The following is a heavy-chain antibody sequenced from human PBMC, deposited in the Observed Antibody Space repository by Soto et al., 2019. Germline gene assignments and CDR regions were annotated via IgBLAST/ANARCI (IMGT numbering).Heavy chain of an antibody. CDR1: GGSISSSSYY. J-gene: IGHJ6*03. CDR2: IYYSGST. CDR3: ARELSSSWGGGYYYYYYMDV. V-gene: IGHV4-39*01. D-gene: IGHD6-13*01. Sequence: SETLSLTCTVSGGSISSSSYYWGWIRQPPGKGLEWIGSIYYSGSTYYNPSLKSRVTISVDTSKNQFSLKLSSVTAADTAVYYCARELSSSWGGGYYYYYYMDVWGKGTTVTVSS.